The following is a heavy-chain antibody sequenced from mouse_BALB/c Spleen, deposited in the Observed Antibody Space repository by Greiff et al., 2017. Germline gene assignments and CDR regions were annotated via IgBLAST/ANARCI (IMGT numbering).Heavy chain of an antibody. Sequence: VQLQQSGAELARPGASVKMSCKASGYTFTSYTMHWVKQRPGQGLEWIGYINPSSGYTNYNQKFKDKATLTADKSSSTAYMQLSSLTSEDSAVYYCARWRPITRYFDVWGAGTTVTVSS. CDR1: GYTFTSYT. V-gene: IGHV1-4*01. CDR3: ARWRPITRYFDV. D-gene: IGHD1-2*01. J-gene: IGHJ1*01. CDR2: INPSSGYT.